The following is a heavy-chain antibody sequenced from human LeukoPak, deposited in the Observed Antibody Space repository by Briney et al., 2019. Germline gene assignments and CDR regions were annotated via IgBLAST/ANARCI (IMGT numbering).Heavy chain of an antibody. D-gene: IGHD3-10*01. CDR2: INPNSGGT. Sequence: ASVKVSCKASGYTFTGYYMHWVRQAPGQGLEWMGWINPNSGGTNYAQKFQGRVTMTRDTSISTAYMELSRLRSDDTAVYYCARSVLLWFGESTHFDYWGQGTLVTVSS. V-gene: IGHV1-2*02. CDR3: ARSVLLWFGESTHFDY. J-gene: IGHJ4*02. CDR1: GYTFTGYY.